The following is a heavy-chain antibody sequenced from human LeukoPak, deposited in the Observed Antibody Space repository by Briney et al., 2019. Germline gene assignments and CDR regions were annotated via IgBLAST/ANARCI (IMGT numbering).Heavy chain of an antibody. D-gene: IGHD5-12*01. Sequence: GGSLGLSCAASGFILSQYGFNWVRQAPGKGLEWVSHIRYTSETFYADSVEGRFTISRDHARNSLYLQMNNLRGEDTAIYYCARDAGNSGYGCDLWGQGTLVTVSS. CDR3: ARDAGNSGYGCDL. CDR1: GFILSQYG. V-gene: IGHV3-48*01. J-gene: IGHJ5*02. CDR2: IRYTSET.